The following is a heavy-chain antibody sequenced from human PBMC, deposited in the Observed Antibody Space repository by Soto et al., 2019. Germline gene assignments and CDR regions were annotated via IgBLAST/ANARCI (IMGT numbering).Heavy chain of an antibody. J-gene: IGHJ6*02. CDR2: MNPNSGNT. D-gene: IGHD6-19*01. CDR1: GYTFTSYD. CDR3: ARGGWTIAVAATAPPSYHGMDV. V-gene: IGHV1-8*01. Sequence: ASVKVSCKASGYTFTSYDINWVRQATGQGLEWMGWMNPNSGNTGYAQKFQGRVTMTRNTSISTAYMELSSLRSEDTAVYYCARGGWTIAVAATAPPSYHGMDVWGQGTTVTVSS.